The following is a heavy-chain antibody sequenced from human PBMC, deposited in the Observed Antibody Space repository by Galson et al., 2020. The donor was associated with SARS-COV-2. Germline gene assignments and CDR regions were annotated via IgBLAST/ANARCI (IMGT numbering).Heavy chain of an antibody. J-gene: IGHJ6*02. CDR1: GGSFSGYY. V-gene: IGHV4-34*01. Sequence: SETLSLTCAVYGGSFSGYYWSWIRQPPGKGLEWIGEINHSGSTNYNPSPKSRVTISVDTSKNQFSLKLSSVTAADTAVYYCARGSTGGYAEGYYYYGMDVWGQGTTVTVSS. D-gene: IGHD5-12*01. CDR3: ARGSTGGYAEGYYYYGMDV. CDR2: INHSGST.